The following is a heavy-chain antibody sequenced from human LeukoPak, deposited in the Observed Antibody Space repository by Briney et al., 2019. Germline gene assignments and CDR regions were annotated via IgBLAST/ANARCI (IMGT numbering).Heavy chain of an antibody. CDR2: IYTSGST. V-gene: IGHV4-4*07. J-gene: IGHJ4*02. CDR3: ARVPYDFWSGSLFDY. CDR1: GGSISSYY. D-gene: IGHD3-3*01. Sequence: SETLSLTCTVSGGSISSYYWSWIRQPAGKGLEWIGRIYTSGSTNYNPSLKSRVTMSVDTSKNQFSLKLSSVTAADTAVYYCARVPYDFWSGSLFDYWGQGTLVTVSS.